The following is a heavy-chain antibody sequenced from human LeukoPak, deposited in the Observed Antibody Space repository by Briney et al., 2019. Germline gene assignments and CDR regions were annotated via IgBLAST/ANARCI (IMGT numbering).Heavy chain of an antibody. D-gene: IGHD3/OR15-3a*01. V-gene: IGHV4-59*01. CDR1: GGSISSYY. Sequence: SETLSLTCTVSGGSISSYYWSWIRQPPGKGLEWIGYIYYSGSTNYNPSLKSRVTISVDTSKNQFSLKLSSVTAADTAVYYCARDGTGWYDHYYGMDVWGQGTTVTVSS. CDR3: ARDGTGWYDHYYGMDV. J-gene: IGHJ6*02. CDR2: IYYSGST.